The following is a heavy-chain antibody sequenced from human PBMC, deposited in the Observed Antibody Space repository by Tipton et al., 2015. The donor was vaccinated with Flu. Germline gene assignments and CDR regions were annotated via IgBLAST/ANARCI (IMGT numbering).Heavy chain of an antibody. D-gene: IGHD3-9*01. CDR2: ISSSGRTI. J-gene: IGHJ6*02. Sequence: SLRLSCAASGFTFRDYYMSWVRQAPGMGLEWVSYISSSGRTIHYADSVKGRFTISRDNGRNSVYLQMYSLRVEDTAVYYCARAGENDFLTDAYHYYYGLDVWGQGTTVIVSS. V-gene: IGHV3-11*01. CDR3: ARAGENDFLTDAYHYYYGLDV. CDR1: GFTFRDYY.